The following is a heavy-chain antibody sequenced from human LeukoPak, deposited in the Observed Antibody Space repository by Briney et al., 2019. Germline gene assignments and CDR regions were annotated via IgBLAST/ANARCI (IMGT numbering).Heavy chain of an antibody. D-gene: IGHD2/OR15-2a*01. Sequence: GGSLRLSCAASGFTFIDYWMNWVRQAPGKGLEWVAKIKQDGSEKYYVDSVRGRFTISRDNAKNSLYLQKNSLRAEDTAIYYCARKPPPHDSSTYYYSMDVWGKGTTVTVSS. CDR1: GFTFIDYW. CDR3: ARKPPPHDSSTYYYSMDV. J-gene: IGHJ6*03. CDR2: IKQDGSEK. V-gene: IGHV3-7*01.